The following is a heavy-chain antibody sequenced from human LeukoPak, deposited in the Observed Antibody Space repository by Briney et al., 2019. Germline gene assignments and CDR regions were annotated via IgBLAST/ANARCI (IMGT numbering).Heavy chain of an antibody. Sequence: GGSLRLSCAASGFTFSNAWMSWVRQAPGKGLEWVGRIKSKTDGGTTDYAAPVKGRFTISRDDSKNTLYLQMNSLKTDDTAVYYCTTAGRIQLWFSSWGQGTLVTVSS. V-gene: IGHV3-15*01. D-gene: IGHD5-18*01. CDR1: GFTFSNAW. CDR2: IKSKTDGGTT. J-gene: IGHJ4*02. CDR3: TTAGRIQLWFSS.